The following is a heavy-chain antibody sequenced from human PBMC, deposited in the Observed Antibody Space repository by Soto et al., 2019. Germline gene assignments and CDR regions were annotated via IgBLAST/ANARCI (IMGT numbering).Heavy chain of an antibody. J-gene: IGHJ5*02. D-gene: IGHD6-6*01. V-gene: IGHV4-39*01. CDR3: GLYSGSSGWFDP. CDR2: INYSGTT. Sequence: QLQLQESGPGLVKPSETLSLTCSVSGGSISSSSYYWSWIRQSPGKGLEWIGSINYSGTTYHSASLKSRVSTSVDTSKNQFSLKLSSVTAADTAVYYCGLYSGSSGWFDPWGQGTLVTVSS. CDR1: GGSISSSSYY.